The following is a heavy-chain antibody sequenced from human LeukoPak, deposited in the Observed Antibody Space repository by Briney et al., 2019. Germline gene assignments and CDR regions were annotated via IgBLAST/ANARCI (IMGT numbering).Heavy chain of an antibody. V-gene: IGHV3-73*01. CDR2: IRSKANSYAT. J-gene: IGHJ4*02. D-gene: IGHD6-19*01. CDR1: GFTFSGSA. Sequence: GGSLRLSCAASGFTFSGSAMHWVRQASGKGLEWVGRIRSKANSYATAYAASVKGRFTISRDDSKNTAYLQMNSLKTEDTAVYYCTRPYSSAHDYWGQGTLVTVSS. CDR3: TRPYSSAHDY.